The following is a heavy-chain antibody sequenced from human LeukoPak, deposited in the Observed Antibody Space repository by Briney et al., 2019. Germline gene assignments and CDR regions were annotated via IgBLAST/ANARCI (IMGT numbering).Heavy chain of an antibody. J-gene: IGHJ4*02. CDR1: GGSISSSNW. V-gene: IGHV4-4*02. CDR2: IYYGGST. Sequence: SGTLSLTCAVSGGSISSSNWWSWVRQPPGKGLEWLGEIYYGGSTNYNTSLKSRVTISVDKSKNQISLNLNSVTAADTAVYYCARGSRYCSSASCYADFDSWGQGTLVTVSS. D-gene: IGHD2-2*01. CDR3: ARGSRYCSSASCYADFDS.